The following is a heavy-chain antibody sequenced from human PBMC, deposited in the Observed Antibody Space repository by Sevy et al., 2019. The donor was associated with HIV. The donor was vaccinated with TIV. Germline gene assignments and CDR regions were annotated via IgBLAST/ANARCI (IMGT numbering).Heavy chain of an antibody. CDR2: VSSSGKTI. Sequence: GGSLRLSCAASGFSLSNYEMNWVRQAPGKGLEWISFVSSSGKTIYYADSVKGRFTISRDNAKNSLSLQMNSLRPEDTAIYYCARDEMDCSAGRCYRPFDFWGQGALVTVSS. CDR3: ARDEMDCSAGRCYRPFDF. D-gene: IGHD2-15*01. J-gene: IGHJ4*02. CDR1: GFSLSNYE. V-gene: IGHV3-48*03.